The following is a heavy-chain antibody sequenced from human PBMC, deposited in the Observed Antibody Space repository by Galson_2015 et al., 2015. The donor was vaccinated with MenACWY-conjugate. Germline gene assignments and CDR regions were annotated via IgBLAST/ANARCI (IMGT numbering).Heavy chain of an antibody. J-gene: IGHJ4*02. CDR2: IYPGDSDT. CDR1: GSTFTRNW. V-gene: IGHV5-51*01. Sequence: QSGAEVKKPGESLKISCTGSGSTFTRNWIGWVRQMPGKGLEWMGIIYPGDSDTRYTPSFQGHVTISADKSINTAYLQWGSLEASDTAMYYCARQGFGSSSLDYWGQGTLVTVSS. CDR3: ARQGFGSSSLDY. D-gene: IGHD6-6*01.